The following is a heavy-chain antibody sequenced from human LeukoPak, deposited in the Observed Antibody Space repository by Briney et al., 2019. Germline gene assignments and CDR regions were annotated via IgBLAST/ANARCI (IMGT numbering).Heavy chain of an antibody. Sequence: PGGSLRLSYIPSGFSFSSYGMHWVRQAPGKGLEWVAVIWSHGNRKHHSDSVEGRFAISRDNSKNILYLQMNNLRAEDTALYYCARDSAADDNDFDVWGQGTMVTVSS. CDR2: IWSHGNRK. J-gene: IGHJ3*01. CDR3: ARDSAADDNDFDV. V-gene: IGHV3-33*01. CDR1: GFSFSSYG. D-gene: IGHD6-25*01.